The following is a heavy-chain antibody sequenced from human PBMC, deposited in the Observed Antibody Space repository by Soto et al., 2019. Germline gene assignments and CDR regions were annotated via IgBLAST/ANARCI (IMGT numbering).Heavy chain of an antibody. CDR3: ARDASYYSLWSGYYPSRNGMDV. CDR1: GFTFSSFG. D-gene: IGHD3-3*01. V-gene: IGHV3-33*01. J-gene: IGHJ6*02. CDR2: IWYDGSKK. Sequence: QVQVVESGGGVVQPGRSLRLSCAASGFTFSSFGMHWVRQAPGKGLEWVSLIWYDGSKKSYGDSVNVRFTISRDNSRNTVYLQIISLRVDDTAAYYCARDASYYSLWSGYYPSRNGMDVWGQGNTVTVSS.